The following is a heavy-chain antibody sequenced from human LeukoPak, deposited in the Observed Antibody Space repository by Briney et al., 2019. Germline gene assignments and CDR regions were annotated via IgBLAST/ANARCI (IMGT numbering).Heavy chain of an antibody. V-gene: IGHV5-51*01. CDR3: ATAVAATHLDY. Sequence: GESLKISCKGSGYSFTSYWIGWVCQMPGKGLEWMGIIYPGDSDTTYSPSFQGQVTISADKSISTAYLQWSSLKASDTAMYYCATAVAATHLDYWGQGTLVTVSS. D-gene: IGHD2-15*01. CDR2: IYPGDSDT. CDR1: GYSFTSYW. J-gene: IGHJ4*02.